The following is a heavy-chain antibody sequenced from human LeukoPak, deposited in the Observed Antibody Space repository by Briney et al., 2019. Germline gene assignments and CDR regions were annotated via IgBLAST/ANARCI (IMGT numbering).Heavy chain of an antibody. J-gene: IGHJ5*02. Sequence: GGSLRLSCAASGFTFSSYAMHWVRQAPGKGLEYVSAISSNGGSTYYANSVKGRFTISRDNSKNTLYLQMGSLRAEDMAVYYCARDGGSSGYYRWFDPWGQGTLVTVSS. CDR2: ISSNGGST. CDR1: GFTFSSYA. V-gene: IGHV3-64*01. CDR3: ARDGGSSGYYRWFDP. D-gene: IGHD3-22*01.